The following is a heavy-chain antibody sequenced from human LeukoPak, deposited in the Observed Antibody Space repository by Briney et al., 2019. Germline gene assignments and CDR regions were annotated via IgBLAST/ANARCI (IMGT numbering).Heavy chain of an antibody. CDR1: GFTFSSYE. D-gene: IGHD2-15*01. J-gene: IGHJ6*03. Sequence: GGSLRLSCAASGFTFSSYEMNWVRQAPGKGLEWVSYISSSGSTIYYADSVKGRFTISRDNAKNSLYLQINSLRAEHTAVYYCASCSGGSCYYYYMDVWGKGTTVTVPS. CDR3: ASCSGGSCYYYYMDV. CDR2: ISSSGSTI. V-gene: IGHV3-48*03.